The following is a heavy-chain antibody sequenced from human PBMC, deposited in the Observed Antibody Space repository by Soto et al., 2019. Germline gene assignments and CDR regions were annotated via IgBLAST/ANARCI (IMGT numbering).Heavy chain of an antibody. J-gene: IGHJ6*02. Sequence: QVRLVQSGAEVKEPGDSVRVSCEASGYTFTAYHIHWVRQAPGQGLEWMGWINPKFGDTGYAQDFQGRVSMTSDMSISTGYVELSRLTSDDTAIYYCARNMDYYYGRGSGNGHGVWGQGTTVTVFS. CDR3: ARNMDYYYGRGSGNGHGV. CDR1: GYTFTAYH. CDR2: INPKFGDT. D-gene: IGHD3-10*02. V-gene: IGHV1-2*02.